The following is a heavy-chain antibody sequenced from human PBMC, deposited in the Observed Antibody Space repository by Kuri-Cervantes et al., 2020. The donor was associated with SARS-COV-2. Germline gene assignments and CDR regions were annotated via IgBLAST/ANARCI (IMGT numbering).Heavy chain of an antibody. V-gene: IGHV4-38-2*01. J-gene: IGHJ6*03. CDR1: GYPISSGYN. CDR2: IYHTGTT. CDR3: ARSGWYSRGVTHFYMDA. Sequence: GSLRLSCGVSGYPISSGYNRGWIRQPPGKGLEWIGSIYHTGTTSYKSSLKSRVTISADTSKNQFSLKLSSVTAADTALYFCARSGWYSRGVTHFYMDAWGKGTMVTVSS. D-gene: IGHD6-19*01.